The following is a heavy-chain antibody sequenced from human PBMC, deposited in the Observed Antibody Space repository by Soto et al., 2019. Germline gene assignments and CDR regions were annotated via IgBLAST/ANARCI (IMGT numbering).Heavy chain of an antibody. CDR1: GFTFSSYD. CDR2: IGTAGDT. D-gene: IGHD1-26*01. V-gene: IGHV3-13*01. J-gene: IGHJ6*02. CDR3: ARVRGAGMGATTYYYYGMDV. Sequence: GGSLRLSCAASGFTFSSYDMHWVRQATGKGLEWVSAIGTAGDTYYPGSVKGRFTISRENAKNSLYLQMNSLRAKDTAVYYCARVRGAGMGATTYYYYGMDVWGQGTTVTVSS.